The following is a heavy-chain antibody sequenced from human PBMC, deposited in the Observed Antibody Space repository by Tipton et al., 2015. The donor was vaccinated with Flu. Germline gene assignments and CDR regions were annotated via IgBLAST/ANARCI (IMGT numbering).Heavy chain of an antibody. CDR3: ARDSSRLSCGGDK. Sequence: QLVQSGAEVKKPGASVKVSCKASGYTFSNYGISWVRQAPGQGLEWMGWISAYNGDINYAQKLQGRVTMTTDTSTTTAHMELRSLRSDDTAVYYCARDSSRLSCGGDKWGQGTLVTVSS. J-gene: IGHJ4*02. D-gene: IGHD3-16*01. CDR2: ISAYNGDI. CDR1: GYTFSNYG. V-gene: IGHV1-18*04.